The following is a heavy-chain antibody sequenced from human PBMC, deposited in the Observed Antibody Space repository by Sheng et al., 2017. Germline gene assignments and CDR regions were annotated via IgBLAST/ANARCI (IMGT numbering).Heavy chain of an antibody. J-gene: IGHJ4*02. CDR2: INHSGST. Sequence: QVQLQQWGAGLLKPSETLSLTCAVYGGSFSGYYWSWIRQPPGKGLELIGEINHSGSTNYNPSLKSRVTISVDTSKNQFSLKLSSVTAADTAVYYCARTRGIIVATEGYIDYWGQGTLVTVSS. V-gene: IGHV4-34*01. CDR3: ARTRGIIVATEGYIDY. D-gene: IGHD5-12*01. CDR1: GGSFSGYY.